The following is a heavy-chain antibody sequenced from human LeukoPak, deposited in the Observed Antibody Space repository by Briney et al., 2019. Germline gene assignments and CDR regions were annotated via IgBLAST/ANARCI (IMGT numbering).Heavy chain of an antibody. CDR3: ARDGPVGYCSGGSCYSYAFDI. D-gene: IGHD2-15*01. CDR2: ISYSGST. V-gene: IGHV4-59*12. CDR1: GDSMASYY. Sequence: PSETLSLTCTVSGDSMASYYWSWIRQPPWKGLEWIGYISYSGSTNYNPSLKSQVTISVDRSKNQFSLKLSSVTAADTAVYYCARDGPVGYCSGGSCYSYAFDIWGQGTMVTVSS. J-gene: IGHJ3*02.